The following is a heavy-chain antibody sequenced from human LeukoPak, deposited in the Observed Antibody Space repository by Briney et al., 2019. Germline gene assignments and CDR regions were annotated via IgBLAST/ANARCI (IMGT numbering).Heavy chain of an antibody. CDR2: IDPHSGGT. J-gene: IGHJ3*02. Sequence: ASVKVSCKASGYTFTDYYMHWVRQAPGQGLEWMGWIDPHSGGTNYAQKFQGRVTMTRDTSISTAYMELSRLRSDDTAVYYCAREYYDSSGCKYAFDIWGQGTMVTVSS. CDR1: GYTFTDYY. CDR3: AREYYDSSGCKYAFDI. V-gene: IGHV1-2*02. D-gene: IGHD3-22*01.